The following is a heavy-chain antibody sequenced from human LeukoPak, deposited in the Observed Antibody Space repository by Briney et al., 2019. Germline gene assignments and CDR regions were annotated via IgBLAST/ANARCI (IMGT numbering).Heavy chain of an antibody. CDR3: ARPYGSGIPFDY. CDR1: GFTFSSYE. D-gene: IGHD3-10*01. V-gene: IGHV3-48*03. J-gene: IGHJ4*02. CDR2: ISSSGSTI. Sequence: SGGSLRLSCAASGFTFSSYEMNWVRQAPGKGLEWVSYISSSGSTIYYADSVKGRFTISRDNAKNSLYLQMNSLRAEDTAVYYCARPYGSGIPFDYWGQGTLVTVSS.